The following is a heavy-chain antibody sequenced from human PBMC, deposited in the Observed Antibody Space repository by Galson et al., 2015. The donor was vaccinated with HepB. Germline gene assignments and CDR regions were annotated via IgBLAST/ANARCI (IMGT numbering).Heavy chain of an antibody. CDR3: ARRPGGSSSGGYGMDV. Sequence: SLRLSCAASGFTFSSYSMNWVRQAPGKGLEWVSSISSSSSYIYYADSVKGRFTISRDNAKNSLYLQMNSLRAEDTAVYYCARRPGGSSSGGYGMDVWGQGTTVTVSS. D-gene: IGHD2-15*01. CDR2: ISSSSSYI. CDR1: GFTFSSYS. J-gene: IGHJ6*02. V-gene: IGHV3-21*01.